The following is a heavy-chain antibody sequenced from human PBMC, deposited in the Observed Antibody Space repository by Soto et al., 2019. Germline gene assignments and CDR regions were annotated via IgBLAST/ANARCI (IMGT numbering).Heavy chain of an antibody. J-gene: IGHJ4*02. CDR2: ISSSSSYI. CDR1: VFTFSSYN. V-gene: IGHV3-21*01. CDR3: ARDGGPSYGDYSTGNFDY. D-gene: IGHD4-17*01. Sequence: EVQLVESGGGLVKPGGSLRLSCAASVFTFSSYNMNWVRQAPGKGLEWVSSISSSSSYIYYADSVKGRFTISRDNAKNSLFLQMNSLRAEDTAVYYCARDGGPSYGDYSTGNFDYWGQGPLVTVSS.